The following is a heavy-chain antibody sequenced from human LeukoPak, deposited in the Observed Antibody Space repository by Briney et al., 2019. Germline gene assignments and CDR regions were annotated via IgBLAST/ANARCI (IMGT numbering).Heavy chain of an antibody. D-gene: IGHD3-10*01. Sequence: PSETLSLTCTVSGGSISSGDYYWSWIRQPPGKGLEWIGYIYYSGSTYYNPSLKGRVTISVDTSKNQFSLKLSSVTAADTAVYYCARVKVVRGEGDLEPWGQGTLVTVSS. V-gene: IGHV4-30-4*01. CDR1: GGSISSGDYY. CDR3: ARVKVVRGEGDLEP. J-gene: IGHJ5*02. CDR2: IYYSGST.